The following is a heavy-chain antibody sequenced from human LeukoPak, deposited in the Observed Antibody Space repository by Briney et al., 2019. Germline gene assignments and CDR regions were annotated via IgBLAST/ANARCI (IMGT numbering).Heavy chain of an antibody. J-gene: IGHJ4*02. V-gene: IGHV3-30*02. Sequence: GGSLRLSCAASGFTFSSYGMHWVRQAPGKGLEWVAFIRYDGSNKYYADSVKGRFTISRDNSKNTLHLQMNSLRAEDTAVYYCAKDLRGYCSGGSCYPFDYWGQGTLVTVSS. D-gene: IGHD2-15*01. CDR2: IRYDGSNK. CDR1: GFTFSSYG. CDR3: AKDLRGYCSGGSCYPFDY.